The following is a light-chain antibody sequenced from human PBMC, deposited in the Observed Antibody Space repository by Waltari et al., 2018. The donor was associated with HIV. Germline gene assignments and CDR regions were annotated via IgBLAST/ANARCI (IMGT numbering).Light chain of an antibody. CDR3: CSYAGSFVV. V-gene: IGLV2-23*01. Sequence: QSALTQPASVSGSPGQSITISCTGTSSDVGIYNLVPWYQQNPGKAPKLMIYEGSKRPSGVSNRFSGSKSGNTASLTISGLQAEDEAHYYCCSYAGSFVVFGGGTKLTVL. CDR1: SSDVGIYNL. CDR2: EGS. J-gene: IGLJ2*01.